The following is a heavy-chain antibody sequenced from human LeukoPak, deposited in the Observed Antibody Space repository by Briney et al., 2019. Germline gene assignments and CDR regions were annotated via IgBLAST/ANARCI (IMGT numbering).Heavy chain of an antibody. CDR1: GFTFSTYA. CDR3: ARDGTTVIDFDY. Sequence: GGSLRLSCTSSGFTFSTYAMHWVRQAPGKGLEWVANIKQDGSEKNYVDSAKGRFTLSRDNAKNSLYLQMNSLRVEDTAVYYCARDGTTVIDFDYWGQGTLVTVSS. J-gene: IGHJ4*02. CDR2: IKQDGSEK. D-gene: IGHD4-17*01. V-gene: IGHV3-7*01.